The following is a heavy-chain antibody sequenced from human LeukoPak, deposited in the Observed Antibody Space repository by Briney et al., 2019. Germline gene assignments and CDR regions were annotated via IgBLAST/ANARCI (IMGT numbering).Heavy chain of an antibody. CDR3: ARVGVVMGNWFDP. CDR1: GGSISSGDYY. D-gene: IGHD3-3*01. J-gene: IGHJ5*02. Sequence: SETLSLTCTVSGGSISSGDYYWSWIRQPPGKGLEWIGYIYYSGSTYYNPSLKSRVTISVDTSKNQFSLKLSSVTAADTAVYYCARVGVVMGNWFDPWGQGTLVTVSS. CDR2: IYYSGST. V-gene: IGHV4-30-4*01.